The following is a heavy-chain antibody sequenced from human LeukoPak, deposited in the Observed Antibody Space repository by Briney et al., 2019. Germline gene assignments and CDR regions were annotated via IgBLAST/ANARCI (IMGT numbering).Heavy chain of an antibody. V-gene: IGHV6-1*01. CDR2: TYYRSKWYN. Sequence: SQTLSLTCAISGDSVSSNSAAWNWIRQSPSRGLEWLGRTYYRSKWYNDYAVSVKSRITINPDTSKNQFSLKLSSVTAADTAVYYCATGSDEYDPRLVDYWGQGTLVTVSS. CDR3: ATGSDEYDPRLVDY. J-gene: IGHJ4*02. CDR1: GDSVSSNSAA. D-gene: IGHD3-10*01.